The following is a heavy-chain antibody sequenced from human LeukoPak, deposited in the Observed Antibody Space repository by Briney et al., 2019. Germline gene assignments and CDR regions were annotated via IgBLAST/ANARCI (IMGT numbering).Heavy chain of an antibody. D-gene: IGHD1-26*01. CDR3: ARSALVGATSEYDY. J-gene: IGHJ4*02. V-gene: IGHV3-30-3*01. CDR2: ISYDGSNK. CDR1: GFTFSSYA. Sequence: GGSLRLSCAASGFTFSSYAMHWVRQAPGKGLEWVAVISYDGSNKYYADSVKGRFTNSRDNSKNTLYLQMNSLRAEDTAVYYCARSALVGATSEYDYWGQGTLVTVSS.